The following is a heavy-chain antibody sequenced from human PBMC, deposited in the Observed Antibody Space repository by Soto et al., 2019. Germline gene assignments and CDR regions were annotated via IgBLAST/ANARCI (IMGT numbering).Heavy chain of an antibody. D-gene: IGHD1-26*01. CDR3: ARGWELLRGYFEY. Sequence: QVHLVQSGPEVKKPGSSVKVSCKASGGTFSSSGISWVRQAPGQGLEWMGGIIPIFGTTNYAQKFQGRITITAEESTSTGYMELSSLRSEDTAVYYCARGWELLRGYFEYWGQGTLVTVSS. V-gene: IGHV1-69*12. CDR1: GGTFSSSG. J-gene: IGHJ4*02. CDR2: IIPIFGTT.